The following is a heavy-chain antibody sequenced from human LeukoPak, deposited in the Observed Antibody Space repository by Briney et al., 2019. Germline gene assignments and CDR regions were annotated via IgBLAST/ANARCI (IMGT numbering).Heavy chain of an antibody. V-gene: IGHV3-23*01. Sequence: GGSLRLSCAASGFTFSSYAMSWVRQAPGKGLEWVSAISGSGASTYYADSVKGRFTISRDNSKNTLYLQMNSLRAEDTAVYYCAKDSSRAPNYYGMDVWGQGTTGTVSS. CDR2: ISGSGAST. CDR3: AKDSSRAPNYYGMDV. J-gene: IGHJ6*02. D-gene: IGHD2-2*01. CDR1: GFTFSSYA.